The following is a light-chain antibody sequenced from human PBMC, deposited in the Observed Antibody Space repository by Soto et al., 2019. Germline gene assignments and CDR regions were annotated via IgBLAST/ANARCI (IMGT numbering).Light chain of an antibody. Sequence: EIVLTQFPATLSLSPGDGATLSCRASQSVSSYLAWYQQNRGQAPRLLIYDSSNRATGIPARFSGSGSGTDVSLIISSLEPEDFAVYDWQQRSVWPLTCGGGTKVEIK. CDR1: QSVSSY. CDR3: QQRSVWPLT. CDR2: DSS. V-gene: IGKV3-11*01. J-gene: IGKJ4*01.